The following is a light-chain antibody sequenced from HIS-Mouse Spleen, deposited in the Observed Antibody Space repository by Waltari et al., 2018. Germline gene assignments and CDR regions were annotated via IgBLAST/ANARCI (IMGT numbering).Light chain of an antibody. Sequence: QSALTQPRSVPGPPGQSVTISCTATSSDVGGDNYVSWYQQHPGKAPKLMIYDVSKRPSGVPDRFSGSKSGNTASLTISGLQAEDEADYYCCSYAGSYVFGSGTKVTVL. CDR1: SSDVGGDNY. V-gene: IGLV2-11*01. CDR2: DVS. J-gene: IGLJ6*01. CDR3: CSYAGSYV.